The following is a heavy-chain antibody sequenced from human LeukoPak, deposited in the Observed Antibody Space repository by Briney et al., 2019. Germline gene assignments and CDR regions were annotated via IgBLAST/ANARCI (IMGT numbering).Heavy chain of an antibody. D-gene: IGHD5-18*01. Sequence: SETLSLTCTVSGGSISSYYWSCIRQPPGKGLEWIGYGYYSGRTKYNPSLKSRVTISVDTSKNHLSLRLTSVAAADTAVYYCAVGTYSYGYDYWGQGTLVTVSS. CDR2: GYYSGRT. V-gene: IGHV4-59*01. CDR3: AVGTYSYGYDY. J-gene: IGHJ4*02. CDR1: GGSISSYY.